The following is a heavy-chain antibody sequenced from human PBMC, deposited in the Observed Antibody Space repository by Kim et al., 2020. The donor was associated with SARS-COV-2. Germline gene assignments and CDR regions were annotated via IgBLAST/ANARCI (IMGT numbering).Heavy chain of an antibody. Sequence: GGSLRLSCAASGFTFSSYAMSWVRQTPGKGLEWVSAISGSGGSTYYADSVKGRFTISRDNSKNTLYLQMNSLRAEDMAVYYCAKVPYNRFLYYYFDYWGQGTLVTVSS. CDR3: AKVPYNRFLYYYFDY. V-gene: IGHV3-23*01. CDR1: GFTFSSYA. J-gene: IGHJ4*02. CDR2: ISGSGGST. D-gene: IGHD1-20*01.